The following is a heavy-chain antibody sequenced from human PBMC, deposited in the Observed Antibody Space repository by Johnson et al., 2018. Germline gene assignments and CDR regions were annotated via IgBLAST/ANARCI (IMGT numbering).Heavy chain of an antibody. CDR3: ARRAVMGGAFDI. CDR2: IYYSGTT. CDR1: GGSMSGFF. J-gene: IGHJ3*02. V-gene: IGHV4-59*01. Sequence: QVQLVQSGPGLVKPSETLSLTCTVSGGSMSGFFWSWIRQPPAKGLEWIGYIYYSGTTNYNPSLKSRVTISVDTSKNQFSLKLNSVTAADTAVYYCARRAVMGGAFDIWGQGTMVTISS. D-gene: IGHD1-26*01.